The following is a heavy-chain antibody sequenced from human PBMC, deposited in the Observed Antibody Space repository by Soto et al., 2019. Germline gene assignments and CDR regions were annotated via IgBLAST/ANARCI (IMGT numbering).Heavy chain of an antibody. Sequence: QITLEESGPTLVKPTQTLTLTCSFSGFSLDSSGEAVAYILQPPGKALEFLALVYWDDAKRYSPSLRSRLTITKATSKNQVVLTLTNMDPVDTDTYYCAHRKLHLQDFYLDYWGQGPLVTVSS. V-gene: IGHV2-5*02. J-gene: IGHJ4*02. CDR1: GFSLDSSGEA. D-gene: IGHD1-7*01. CDR2: VYWDDAK. CDR3: AHRKLHLQDFYLDY.